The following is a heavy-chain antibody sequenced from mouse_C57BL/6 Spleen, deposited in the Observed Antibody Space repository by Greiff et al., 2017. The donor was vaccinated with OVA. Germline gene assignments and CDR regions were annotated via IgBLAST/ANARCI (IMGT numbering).Heavy chain of an antibody. CDR1: GYTFTSYW. J-gene: IGHJ2*01. Sequence: VQLQQPGPELVKPGASVKLSCKASGYTFTSYWMHWVKQRPGQGLEWIGNINPSNGGTNYNEKFKSKATLTVDKSSSTAYMQLSSLTSEDSAVYYCARYGTTVVNPSFDYWGQGTTLTVSS. V-gene: IGHV1-53*01. D-gene: IGHD1-1*01. CDR3: ARYGTTVVNPSFDY. CDR2: INPSNGGT.